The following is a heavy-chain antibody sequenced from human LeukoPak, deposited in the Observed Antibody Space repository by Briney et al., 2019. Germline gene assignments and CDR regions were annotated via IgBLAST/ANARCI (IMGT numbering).Heavy chain of an antibody. D-gene: IGHD3-22*01. CDR3: ARHYDSSGYGGYFQH. Sequence: GGSLKISCKGSGYSFTSYWIGWVRQMPGKGLEWMGIIYPGDSDTRYSPSFQGQVTISADKSISTAYLQWSSLKASDTAMYYCARHYDSSGYGGYFQHWGQGTLVTVSS. V-gene: IGHV5-51*01. CDR2: IYPGDSDT. CDR1: GYSFTSYW. J-gene: IGHJ1*01.